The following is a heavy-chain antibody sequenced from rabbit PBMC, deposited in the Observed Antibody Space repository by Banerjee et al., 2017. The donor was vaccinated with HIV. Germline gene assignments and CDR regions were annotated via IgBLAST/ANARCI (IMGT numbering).Heavy chain of an antibody. CDR3: ASGLDAYGHAGDAESWDL. CDR1: GFSFSSGYD. V-gene: IGHV1S45*01. J-gene: IGHJ4*01. Sequence: QQQLEESGGGLVQPEGSLTLTCTASGFSFSSGYDMCWVRQAPGKGLEWIACIYTGSSGNTYYANWARGRFTISKTSSTTVTLQMTSLTAADTATYFCASGLDAYGHAGDAESWDLWGPGTLVTVS. D-gene: IGHD6-1*01. CDR2: IYTGSSGNT.